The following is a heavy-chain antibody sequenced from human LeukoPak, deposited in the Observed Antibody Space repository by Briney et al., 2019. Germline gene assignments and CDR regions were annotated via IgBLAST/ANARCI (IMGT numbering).Heavy chain of an antibody. Sequence: GGSLRLSCAASGFTFSSYWMSWVRQAPGKGLEWVSAISGSGGSTYYADSVKGRFTISRDNSKNTLYLQMNSLRAEDTAVYYCAKVHYRGSYIGEFDYWGQGTLVTVSS. J-gene: IGHJ4*02. D-gene: IGHD1-26*01. CDR3: AKVHYRGSYIGEFDY. CDR1: GFTFSSYW. V-gene: IGHV3-23*01. CDR2: ISGSGGST.